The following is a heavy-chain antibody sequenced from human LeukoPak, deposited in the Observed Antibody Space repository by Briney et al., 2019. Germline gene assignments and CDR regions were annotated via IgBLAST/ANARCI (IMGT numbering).Heavy chain of an antibody. CDR3: AKMGQQLYYFDY. CDR2: ISGSGGST. V-gene: IGHV3-23*01. J-gene: IGHJ4*02. D-gene: IGHD6-13*01. CDR1: GFTFSSYA. Sequence: GGSLRLSCAASGFTFSSYAMSWVRHAPGKGLEWVSAISGSGGSTYYADSVKGRFTISRDNSKNTLYLQMNSLRAEDTAVYYCAKMGQQLYYFDYWGQGTLVTVSS.